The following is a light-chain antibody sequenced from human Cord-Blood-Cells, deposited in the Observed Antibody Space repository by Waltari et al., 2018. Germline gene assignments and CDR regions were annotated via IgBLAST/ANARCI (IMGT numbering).Light chain of an antibody. J-gene: IGLJ1*01. Sequence: QSALTQPPSASGSPGQPVTISCTGTSRDVGGYNYVCWYHQHPGKAPKLMIYEVSKRPAGVPDRFSGSKSGNPASLTVSGLQAEDEADYYCSSYAGSNNLGVFGTGTKVTVL. V-gene: IGLV2-8*01. CDR1: SRDVGGYNY. CDR3: SSYAGSNNLGV. CDR2: EVS.